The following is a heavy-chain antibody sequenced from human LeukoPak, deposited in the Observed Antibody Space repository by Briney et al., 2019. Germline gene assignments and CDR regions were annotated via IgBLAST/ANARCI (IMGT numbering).Heavy chain of an antibody. CDR2: RYYRSKWYN. Sequence: SQTLSLTCAISGDSVSSNSAAWNWIRQSPSRGLEWLGRRYYRSKWYNDYAVSVKSRITINPDTSKNQFSLQLNSVTPEDTAVYYCAREDLYCSGGSCYRWFDPWGQGTLVTVSS. V-gene: IGHV6-1*01. D-gene: IGHD2-15*01. CDR1: GDSVSSNSAA. J-gene: IGHJ5*02. CDR3: AREDLYCSGGSCYRWFDP.